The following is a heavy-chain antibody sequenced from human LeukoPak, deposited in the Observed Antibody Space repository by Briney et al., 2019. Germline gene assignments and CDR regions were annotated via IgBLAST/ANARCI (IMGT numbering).Heavy chain of an antibody. Sequence: ASVKVSCKASGYTFTGYYMHWVRQAPGQGLEWMGWINPNSGGTNYAQKFQGGVTMTRDTSISTAYMELSRLRSDDTAVYYCARDLEGGYDILTGTFDYWGQGTLVTVSS. CDR3: ARDLEGGYDILTGTFDY. CDR1: GYTFTGYY. CDR2: INPNSGGT. D-gene: IGHD3-9*01. V-gene: IGHV1-2*02. J-gene: IGHJ4*02.